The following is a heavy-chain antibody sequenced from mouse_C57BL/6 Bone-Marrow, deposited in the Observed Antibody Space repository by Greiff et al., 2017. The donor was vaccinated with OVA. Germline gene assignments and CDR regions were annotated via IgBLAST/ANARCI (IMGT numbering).Heavy chain of an antibody. CDR2: ISSGGSYT. J-gene: IGHJ3*01. CDR1: GFTFSSYG. CDR3: ARQGNAY. Sequence: EVQVVESGGDLVKPGGSLKLSCAASGFTFSSYGMSWVRQTPDKRLEWVATISSGGSYTYYPDSVKGRFTISRDNAKNTLYLQMSSLKSEDTAMYYCARQGNAYWGQGTLVTVSA. V-gene: IGHV5-6*01.